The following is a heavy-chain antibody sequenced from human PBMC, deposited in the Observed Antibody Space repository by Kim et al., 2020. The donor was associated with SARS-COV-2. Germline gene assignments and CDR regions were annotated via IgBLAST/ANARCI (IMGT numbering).Heavy chain of an antibody. Sequence: GGSLRLSCAASGFTFSSYWMHWVRQAPGKGLVWVSRINSDGSSTSYADSVKGRFTISRDNAKNTLYLQMNSLRAEDTAVYYCAWSSRVDAFDIWGQGTMVTVSS. J-gene: IGHJ3*02. CDR3: AWSSRVDAFDI. D-gene: IGHD6-13*01. CDR1: GFTFSSYW. CDR2: INSDGSST. V-gene: IGHV3-74*01.